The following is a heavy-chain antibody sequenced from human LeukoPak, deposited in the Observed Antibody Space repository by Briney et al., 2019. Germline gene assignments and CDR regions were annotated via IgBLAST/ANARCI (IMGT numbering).Heavy chain of an antibody. CDR2: ISYDGSNE. Sequence: GGSLRLSCAASGFTFSTYGMHWVRQAPGKGLEWVAVISYDGSNEYYADSVKGRFTISRDNSKNTLYLQMNSLRAEDTAVYYCAKDLYSSSWYRFDYWGQETLVTVSS. D-gene: IGHD6-13*01. V-gene: IGHV3-30*18. CDR1: GFTFSTYG. J-gene: IGHJ4*02. CDR3: AKDLYSSSWYRFDY.